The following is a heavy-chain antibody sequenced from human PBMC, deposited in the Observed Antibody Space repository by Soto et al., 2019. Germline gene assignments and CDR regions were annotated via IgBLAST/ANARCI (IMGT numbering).Heavy chain of an antibody. V-gene: IGHV4-30-2*01. CDR2: IFPSGTT. CDR1: GGSLSGATYS. Sequence: QVQLRESGSGLVKPLETLSLTCGVSGGSLSGATYSWNWIRQPPGKGLEWIGYIFPSGTTYYNPSLKRRVTISIDVSKNQFSLSLRSFTAADTAVYYCARSREFDYWRQGTLVSVSS. J-gene: IGHJ4*02. CDR3: ARSREFDY.